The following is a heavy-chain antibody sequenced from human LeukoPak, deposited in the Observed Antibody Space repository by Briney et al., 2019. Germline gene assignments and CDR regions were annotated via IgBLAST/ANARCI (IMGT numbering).Heavy chain of an antibody. Sequence: ASVKVSCKASGYTFTSYYMHWVRQAPGQGLEWMGIINPSGGSTSYAQKFQGRVTMTTDTSTSTAYMELRSLRSDDTAVYYCARGDWNDKIDYWGQGTLVSVSP. CDR2: INPSGGST. D-gene: IGHD1-1*01. V-gene: IGHV1-46*01. CDR1: GYTFTSYY. CDR3: ARGDWNDKIDY. J-gene: IGHJ4*02.